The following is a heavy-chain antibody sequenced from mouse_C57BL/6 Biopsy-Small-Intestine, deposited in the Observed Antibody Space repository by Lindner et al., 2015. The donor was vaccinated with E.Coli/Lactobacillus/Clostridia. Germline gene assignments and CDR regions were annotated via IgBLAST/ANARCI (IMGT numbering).Heavy chain of an antibody. CDR3: ASYGNFDY. J-gene: IGHJ3*01. Sequence: VQLQESGAELVRPGTSVQVSCKASGYAFTNYLIEWTKQRPGQGLEWIGVINPGSGGTSYNEKFKGKATLTADKSSSTAYMQLSSLTSEDSAVYFCASYGNFDYWGQGTLVTVSA. V-gene: IGHV1-54*01. CDR2: INPGSGGT. CDR1: GYAFTNYL. D-gene: IGHD2-1*01.